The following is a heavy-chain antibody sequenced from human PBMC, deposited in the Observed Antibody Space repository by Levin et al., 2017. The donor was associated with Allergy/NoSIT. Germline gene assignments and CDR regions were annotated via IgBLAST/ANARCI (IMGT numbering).Heavy chain of an antibody. CDR2: IYYSGST. J-gene: IGHJ6*03. D-gene: IGHD6-13*01. CDR3: ARTLAAAGTVYYMDV. Sequence: SETLSLTCTVSGGSISSYYWSWIRQPPGKGLEWIGYIYYSGSTNYNPSLKSRVTISVDTSKNQFSLKLSSVTAADTAVYYCARTLAAAGTVYYMDVWGKGTTVTVSS. V-gene: IGHV4-59*01. CDR1: GGSISSYY.